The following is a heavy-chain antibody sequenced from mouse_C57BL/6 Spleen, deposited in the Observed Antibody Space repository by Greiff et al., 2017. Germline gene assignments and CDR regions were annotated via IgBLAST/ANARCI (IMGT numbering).Heavy chain of an antibody. V-gene: IGHV1-42*01. CDR1: GYSFTGYY. J-gene: IGHJ4*01. D-gene: IGHD1-1*01. CDR3: ARTTAVEGAMDY. CDR2: INPSTGGT. Sequence: EVTLQESGPELVKPGASVKISCKASGYSFTGYYMNWVKQSPEKSLEWIGEINPSTGGTTYNQKFKAKATLTVDKSSSTAYMQLKSLTSEDSAVYYCARTTAVEGAMDYWGQGTSVTVSS.